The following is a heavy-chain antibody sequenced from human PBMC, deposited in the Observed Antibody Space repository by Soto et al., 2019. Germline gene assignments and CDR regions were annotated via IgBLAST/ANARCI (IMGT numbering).Heavy chain of an antibody. CDR1: GISLSNDRTG. Sequence: QVTLKESGPVLVKPTETLTLTCTVSGISLSNDRTGVSWIRQPPGKALEWLAHIFSNDEKSYSTSLKSRLTISKDTSKSQVVLTMSNVDPVDTATYYGARILRNNHHPPDYWGQGTLVTVSS. CDR2: IFSNDEK. CDR3: ARILRNNHHPPDY. J-gene: IGHJ4*02. V-gene: IGHV2-26*01.